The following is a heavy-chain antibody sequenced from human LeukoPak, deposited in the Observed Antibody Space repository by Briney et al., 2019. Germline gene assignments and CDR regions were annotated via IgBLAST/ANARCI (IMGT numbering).Heavy chain of an antibody. Sequence: GRSLRLSCAASGFTSSSYGMHWVRQAPGKGLEWVAVIWYDGSNKYYADSVKGRFTISRGNSKNTLYLQMNSLRAEDTAVYYCASAQGIAAAGDYWGQGTLVTVSS. CDR3: ASAQGIAAAGDY. J-gene: IGHJ4*02. D-gene: IGHD6-13*01. CDR2: IWYDGSNK. V-gene: IGHV3-33*01. CDR1: GFTSSSYG.